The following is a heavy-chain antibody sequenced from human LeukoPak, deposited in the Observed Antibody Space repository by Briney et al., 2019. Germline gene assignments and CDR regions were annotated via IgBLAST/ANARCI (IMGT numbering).Heavy chain of an antibody. CDR2: IYWDDDT. Sequence: SGPTLVNPTQTLTLTCTFSGFSLSTSGVGVGWIRQPPGKALERLALIYWDDDTRYSPSLKSTLTITKGTSKNQVVLTMTNMDPVDTATYYCAHAKHPGGSYRRRYYFDYWGQGTLVTVSS. J-gene: IGHJ4*02. V-gene: IGHV2-5*02. CDR3: AHAKHPGGSYRRRYYFDY. CDR1: GFSLSTSGVG. D-gene: IGHD3-10*01.